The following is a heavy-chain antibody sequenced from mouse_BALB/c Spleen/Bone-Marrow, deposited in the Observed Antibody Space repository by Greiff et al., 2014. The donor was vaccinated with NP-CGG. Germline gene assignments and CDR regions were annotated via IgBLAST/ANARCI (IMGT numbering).Heavy chain of an antibody. D-gene: IGHD1-1*02. J-gene: IGHJ2*01. V-gene: IGHV1-14*01. CDR3: ARWGGMPYFDY. CDR2: ITPYNDDT. CDR1: GYTFTSYL. Sequence: EVQLQQSGPELVKPGASVKMSCKASGYTFTSYLIHWVKQKPGQGLEWIGYITPYNDDTKYNEKFKGKATLTSDKSSSTAYMELSSLTSEDSAVYYCARWGGMPYFDYWGQGTTLTVSS.